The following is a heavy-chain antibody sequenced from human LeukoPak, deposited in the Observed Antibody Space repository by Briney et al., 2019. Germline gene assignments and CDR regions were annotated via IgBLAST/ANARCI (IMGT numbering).Heavy chain of an antibody. Sequence: GESLQISCKGSGYSFTSHWIGWVRQLPGKGLEWMGIVYPGDSDTRYSPSFQGQVTISADKSISTAYLQWSSLKASDTAMYYCARRDRSGWYYFDFWGQGTMVTVSS. CDR2: VYPGDSDT. CDR1: GYSFTSHW. D-gene: IGHD6-19*01. V-gene: IGHV5-51*01. J-gene: IGHJ4*02. CDR3: ARRDRSGWYYFDF.